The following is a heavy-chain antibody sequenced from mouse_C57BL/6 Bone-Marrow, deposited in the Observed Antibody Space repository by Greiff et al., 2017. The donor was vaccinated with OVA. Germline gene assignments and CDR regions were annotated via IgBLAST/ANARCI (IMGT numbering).Heavy chain of an antibody. Sequence: VQLQQPGAELVKPGASVKLSCKASGYTFTSYWMHWVKQRPGRGLEWFGRFVPNSGGTKYNEKFKNKATLTVDQPSSTAYMQHSSLTSEDYAVYYCARKNYDNPGYFDYWGQGTTLTVSS. CDR2: FVPNSGGT. V-gene: IGHV1-72*01. CDR1: GYTFTSYW. D-gene: IGHD1-1*01. CDR3: ARKNYDNPGYFDY. J-gene: IGHJ2*01.